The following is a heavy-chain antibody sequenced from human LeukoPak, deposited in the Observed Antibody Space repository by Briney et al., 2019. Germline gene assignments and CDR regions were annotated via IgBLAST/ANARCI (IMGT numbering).Heavy chain of an antibody. CDR2: IYSGGST. J-gene: IGHJ6*03. CDR3: AKGEALWFGEYYMDV. Sequence: GGSLRLSCAASGFTVSSNYMSWVRQAPGKGLEWVSVIYSGGSTYYADSVKGRFTISRDNSKNTLYLQMNSLRAEDTAVYYCAKGEALWFGEYYMDVWGKGTTVTVSS. D-gene: IGHD3-10*01. V-gene: IGHV3-53*01. CDR1: GFTVSSNY.